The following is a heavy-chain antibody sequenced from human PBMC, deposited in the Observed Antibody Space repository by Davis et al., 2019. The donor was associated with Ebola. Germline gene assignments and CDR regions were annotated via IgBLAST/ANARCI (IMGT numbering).Heavy chain of an antibody. Sequence: SETLSLTCTVSGGSISSSSYYWGWIRQPPGKGLEWIGSIYYSGSTQYNPSLKSRVTISVDTSNNQFSLKLTSVTAADTAVYYCARHLIYNYDGSVYSSPYYIDYWGQGTLVTVSS. V-gene: IGHV4-39*01. D-gene: IGHD3-22*01. CDR1: GGSISSSSYY. CDR2: IYYSGST. CDR3: ARHLIYNYDGSVYSSPYYIDY. J-gene: IGHJ4*02.